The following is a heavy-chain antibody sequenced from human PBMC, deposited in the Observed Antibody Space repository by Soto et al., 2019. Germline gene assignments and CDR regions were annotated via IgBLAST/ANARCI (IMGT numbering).Heavy chain of an antibody. CDR3: ARVPVEYNWFDP. J-gene: IGHJ5*02. CDR2: IYYSGST. V-gene: IGHV4-31*03. Sequence: ASETLSLTCTVSGGSISSSSYYWGWIRQPPGKGLEWIGYIYYSGSTYYNPSLKSRVTISVDTSKNQFSLKLSSVTAADTAVYYCARVPVEYNWFDPWGQGTLVTVSS. D-gene: IGHD2-15*01. CDR1: GGSISSSSYY.